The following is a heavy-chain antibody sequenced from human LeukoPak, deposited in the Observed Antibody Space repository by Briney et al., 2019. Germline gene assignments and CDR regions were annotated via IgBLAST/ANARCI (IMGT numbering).Heavy chain of an antibody. CDR3: ARVGSSGWSFDY. V-gene: IGHV4-59*01. Sequence: SEXLSLTCTVSGGSIRSYYWGWLRQPPGKGLEGIGYIYYSGSTNYNPSLTSRGTISVDTSKNQFSLRLSSVTAADTAVYYCARVGSSGWSFDYWGQGTLVTVSS. CDR1: GGSIRSYY. CDR2: IYYSGST. D-gene: IGHD6-19*01. J-gene: IGHJ4*02.